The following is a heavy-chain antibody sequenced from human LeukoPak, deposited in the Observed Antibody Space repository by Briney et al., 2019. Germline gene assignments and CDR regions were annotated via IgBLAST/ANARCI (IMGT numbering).Heavy chain of an antibody. CDR2: IYYSGST. J-gene: IGHJ4*02. D-gene: IGHD3-22*01. Sequence: SETLFLTCTVSGGSISSSSYYWGWIRQPPGKGLEWIGSIYYSGSTYYNPSLKSRVTISVDTSKNQFSLNLSSVTAADTAVYYCARLYYDSSGYYQICYFDYWGQGTLVTVSS. CDR3: ARLYYDSSGYYQICYFDY. CDR1: GGSISSSSYY. V-gene: IGHV4-39*01.